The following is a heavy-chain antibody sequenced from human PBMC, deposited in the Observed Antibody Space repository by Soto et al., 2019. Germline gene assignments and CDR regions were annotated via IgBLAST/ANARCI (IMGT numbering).Heavy chain of an antibody. CDR2: ISGNSGKT. Sequence: GGSLRLSCTASGFTFSSYAMSWVRQAPGKELEWVSTISGNSGKTNYAESVKGRFSISRDNSKNTVHLQLDSLRAEDTAVYFCAKLGFVLMELYYFHQWGHGTLVAVSS. J-gene: IGHJ4*01. CDR3: AKLGFVLMELYYFHQ. V-gene: IGHV3-23*01. CDR1: GFTFSSYA. D-gene: IGHD2-8*01.